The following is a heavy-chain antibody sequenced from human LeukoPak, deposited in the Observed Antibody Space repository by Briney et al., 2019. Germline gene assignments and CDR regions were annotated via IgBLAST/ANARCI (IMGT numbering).Heavy chain of an antibody. CDR2: IYSGGST. V-gene: IGHV3-66*02. Sequence: GGSLRLSCAASGFTVSSNYMSWVRQAPGKGLEWVSVIYSGGSTYYADSVKGRFTISRDNSKNTLYLQMNSLRAEDTAVYYCARDRPGTSIAARFDAFDIWGQGTMVTVSS. CDR3: ARDRPGTSIAARFDAFDI. CDR1: GFTVSSNY. D-gene: IGHD6-6*01. J-gene: IGHJ3*02.